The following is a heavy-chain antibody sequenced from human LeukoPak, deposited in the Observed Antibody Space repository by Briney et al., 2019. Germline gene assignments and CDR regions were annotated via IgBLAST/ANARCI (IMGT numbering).Heavy chain of an antibody. CDR3: TTDSRTAAPPHFDY. V-gene: IGHV3-15*01. CDR2: IKSKTDGETI. D-gene: IGHD6-13*01. CDR1: GFSFSKAW. J-gene: IGHJ4*02. Sequence: GGSLRLSCAASGFSFSKAWMSWVRQAPGKGLEWVGRIKSKTDGETIQYAPPVEGRLTISRDDSKNTLDLQMNSLKTEETAVYYCTTDSRTAAPPHFDYWGQGSLVTVSS.